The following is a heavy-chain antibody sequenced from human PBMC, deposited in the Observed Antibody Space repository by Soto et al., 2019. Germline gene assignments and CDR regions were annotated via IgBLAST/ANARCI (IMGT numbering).Heavy chain of an antibody. CDR3: ARVFPSYCGGDCSYFDS. CDR1: GGSINSYW. CDR2: VYSTGST. V-gene: IGHV4-4*07. Sequence: PSETLSLTCSVSGGSINSYWWSWIRQPAGKGLEWIGRVYSTGSTKSNPSLKSRVTMSVDMSKNQFSLRLTSVTAADTAVYYCARVFPSYCGGDCSYFDSWGQGTLVTVSS. D-gene: IGHD2-21*02. J-gene: IGHJ4*02.